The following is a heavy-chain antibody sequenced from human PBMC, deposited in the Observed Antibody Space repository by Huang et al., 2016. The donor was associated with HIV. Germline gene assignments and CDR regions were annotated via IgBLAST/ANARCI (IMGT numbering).Heavy chain of an antibody. CDR2: IDPTSGAI. CDR3: AREAWASGVAHYFDY. D-gene: IGHD3-10*01. J-gene: IGHJ4*02. Sequence: QVQLVQSGAEVKRPGASVKVSCKPSGYRFTGHFIHWVRQAPGPGHDVLRRIDPTSGAINWASRFQGRVSMTRDKSIGTAYMELSGLRSDDTAVFFCAREAWASGVAHYFDYWGPGTLVTVSS. V-gene: IGHV1-2*06. CDR1: GYRFTGHF.